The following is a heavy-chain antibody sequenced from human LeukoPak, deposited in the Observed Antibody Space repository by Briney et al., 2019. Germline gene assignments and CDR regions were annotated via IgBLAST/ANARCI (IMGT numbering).Heavy chain of an antibody. D-gene: IGHD5-12*01. CDR1: GFTFSSYD. CDR2: IWYDGSNK. CDR3: ARDYEIY. J-gene: IGHJ4*02. V-gene: IGHV3-33*01. Sequence: RSLRLSCAASGFTFSSYDMHWARQAPGKGLEWVALIWYDGSNKYYADSVKGRFTISRDNSRNTLYLQMNSLRAEDTAVYYCARDYEIYWGQGTLVTVSS.